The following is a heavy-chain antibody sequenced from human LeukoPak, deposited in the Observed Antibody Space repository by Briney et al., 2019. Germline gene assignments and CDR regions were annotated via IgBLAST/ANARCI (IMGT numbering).Heavy chain of an antibody. CDR3: AKGSSGLFDY. CDR1: GFTFNNYG. D-gene: IGHD6-19*01. V-gene: IGHV3-30*02. Sequence: GGSLRLSCAASGFTFNNYGMHWVRQAPGKGLQWVAFIQYDGNNKYYADSVRGRSTISRDSSKNTLYLQMNSLRGEDTAVYYCAKGSSGLFDYWGQGTLVTVSS. CDR2: IQYDGNNK. J-gene: IGHJ4*02.